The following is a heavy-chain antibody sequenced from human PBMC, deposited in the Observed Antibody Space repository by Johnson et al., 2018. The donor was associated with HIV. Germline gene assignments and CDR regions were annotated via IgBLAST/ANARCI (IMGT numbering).Heavy chain of an antibody. Sequence: QVLLVESGGGVVQPGGSLRLSCVASGFTFSSYGMHCVRQAPGKGLEWVAFIRYAGSNKDYADSVQGRFTISRDNSKNNLYLQMNSLRAEDTALYYCAVQYLLTPWDDAFDIWGEGTMVTVSS. CDR1: GFTFSSYG. V-gene: IGHV3-30*02. D-gene: IGHD4-11*01. CDR2: IRYAGSNK. CDR3: AVQYLLTPWDDAFDI. J-gene: IGHJ3*02.